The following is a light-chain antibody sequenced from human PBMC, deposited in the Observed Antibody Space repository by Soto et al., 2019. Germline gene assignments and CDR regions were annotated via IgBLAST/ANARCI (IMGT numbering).Light chain of an antibody. J-gene: IGLJ1*01. CDR1: SSNIGDNP. Sequence: QSVLTQPPSASGTPGQRVTISCSGSSSNIGDNPVNWYQQVPGAAPKLLIYGNSQRASGVPVRFSGSKSATSASLAISGLLSEDEADYYCAAWDDGLFVFGSGTKLTVL. CDR2: GNS. CDR3: AAWDDGLFV. V-gene: IGLV1-44*01.